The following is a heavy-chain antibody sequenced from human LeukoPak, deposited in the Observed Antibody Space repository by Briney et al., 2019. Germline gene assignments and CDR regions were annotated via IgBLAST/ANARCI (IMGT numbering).Heavy chain of an antibody. CDR2: IYYSGST. CDR3: ARLIGGSGID. CDR1: GGSISSYY. J-gene: IGHJ4*02. Sequence: PSETLSLTCTVSGGSISSYYWSWIRQPPGKGLEWIGYIYYSGSTNYNPSLKSRVTISVDTSKNQFSLKLSSVTAADTAVYYCARLIGGSGIDWGQGTLVTVSS. V-gene: IGHV4-59*01. D-gene: IGHD3-10*01.